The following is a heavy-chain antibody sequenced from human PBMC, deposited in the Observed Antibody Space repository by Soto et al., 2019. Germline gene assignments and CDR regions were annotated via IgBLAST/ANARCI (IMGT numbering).Heavy chain of an antibody. J-gene: IGHJ4*02. CDR2: IDPSDSYT. Sequence: PGESLKISCKGSGYSLTSYWISWVRQMPGKGLEWMGRIDPSDSYTNYSPSFQGHVTISADKSISTAYLQWSSLKASDTAMYYCARHRESSGYYPDYWGQGTLVTVSS. D-gene: IGHD3-22*01. CDR1: GYSLTSYW. V-gene: IGHV5-10-1*01. CDR3: ARHRESSGYYPDY.